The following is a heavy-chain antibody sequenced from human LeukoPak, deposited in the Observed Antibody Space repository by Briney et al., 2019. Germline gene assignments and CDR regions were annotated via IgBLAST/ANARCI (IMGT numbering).Heavy chain of an antibody. Sequence: SETLSLTCTVSGGSLSSYYWSWIRQPPGKGLEWIGYIYTSGSTNYNPSLRSRVTISVDTSKNQFSLKLSSVTAADTAVYYCARRRVAAGHLGNWFDPWGQGTLVTVSS. CDR3: ARRRVAAGHLGNWFDP. V-gene: IGHV4-4*09. J-gene: IGHJ5*02. D-gene: IGHD6-13*01. CDR1: GGSLSSYY. CDR2: IYTSGST.